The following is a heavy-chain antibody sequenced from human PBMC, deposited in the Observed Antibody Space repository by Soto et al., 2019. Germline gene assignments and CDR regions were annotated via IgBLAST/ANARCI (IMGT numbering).Heavy chain of an antibody. V-gene: IGHV4-59*01. CDR1: GGSISSYY. D-gene: IGHD3-3*01. Sequence: SETLSLTCTVSGGSISSYYWSWSRQPPGKGLEWIGYIYYSGSTNYNPSLKSRVTISVDTSKNQFSLKLSSVTAADTAVYYCARGGDITIFGLAIYCMDVWGQGTTVTVSS. CDR3: ARGGDITIFGLAIYCMDV. CDR2: IYYSGST. J-gene: IGHJ6*02.